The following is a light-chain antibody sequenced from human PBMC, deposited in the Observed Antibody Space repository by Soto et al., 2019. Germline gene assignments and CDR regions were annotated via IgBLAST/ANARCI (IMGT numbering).Light chain of an antibody. CDR3: CSYAGSYTLWV. V-gene: IGLV2-11*01. CDR2: DVS. CDR1: SSDVGGYNY. Sequence: QSVLTQPRSVSGSPGQSVTISCTGTSSDVGGYNYVSWYQQYPGKAPKLIIYDVSKWPSGVPDRFSGSKSGNTASLTISGLQAEDEADYYCCSYAGSYTLWVFGGGTKVTVL. J-gene: IGLJ3*02.